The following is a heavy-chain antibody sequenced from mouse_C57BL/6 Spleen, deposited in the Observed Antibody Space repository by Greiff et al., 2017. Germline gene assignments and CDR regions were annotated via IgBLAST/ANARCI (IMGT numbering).Heavy chain of an antibody. CDR3: ASSLTGTLAY. CDR2: ISSGSSTI. Sequence: EVKLVESGGCLVKPGGSLKLSCAASGFTFRDYGMHWVRQAPEKGLEWVAYISSGSSTIYYADTVKGRFTISRDNAKNTLFLQMTSLRSEDTAMYYCASSLTGTLAYWGQGALVTVSA. CDR1: GFTFRDYG. V-gene: IGHV5-17*01. J-gene: IGHJ3*01. D-gene: IGHD4-1*01.